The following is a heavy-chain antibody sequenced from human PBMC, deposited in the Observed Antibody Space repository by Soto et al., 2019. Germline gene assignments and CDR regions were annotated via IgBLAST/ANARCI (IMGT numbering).Heavy chain of an antibody. CDR1: GGSFTGAY. J-gene: IGHJ4*02. Sequence: QVQLQQTGAGLLKPSETLSLTCVVSGGSFTGAYWGWIRQPPGKGLEWLGEINHSGSTNYKSSLRSRLTISADTSKNQFSLKLSSVTAADTAVYYCARSYTGSKLDYWGQGTPVTVSS. V-gene: IGHV4-34*02. CDR2: INHSGST. CDR3: ARSYTGSKLDY. D-gene: IGHD2-8*02.